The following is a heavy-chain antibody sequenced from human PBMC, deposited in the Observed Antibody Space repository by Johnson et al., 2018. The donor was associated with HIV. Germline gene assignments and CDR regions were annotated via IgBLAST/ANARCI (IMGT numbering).Heavy chain of an antibody. CDR3: VRRPFGAAPGADTFDI. J-gene: IGHJ3*02. Sequence: VQLVESGGGLVQPGRSLRLSCAASGFTFDDYAMHWVRQAPGKGLEWVSGINTDGSATTYADSVRGRFTISRDNAKNTLYLQMNSLRAEDTAVYYCVRRPFGAAPGADTFDIWCQGTMVTVSS. CDR1: GFTFDDYA. CDR2: INTDGSAT. V-gene: IGHV3-74*02. D-gene: IGHD6-13*01.